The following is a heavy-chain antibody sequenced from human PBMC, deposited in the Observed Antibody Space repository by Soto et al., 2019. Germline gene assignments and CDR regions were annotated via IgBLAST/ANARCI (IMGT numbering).Heavy chain of an antibody. J-gene: IGHJ4*02. V-gene: IGHV1-46*01. CDR3: AIDIVSASGGSFRLRGQSYGNEY. Sequence: QVQLVQSGAEVKKPGASVKVSCKASGYTFTDYYIHWVRHAAGQGLEWMGMIDPIDGGTTYAERFQGTVTMTRDTSTSSVNMEMSRLTSEDTAMYYCAIDIVSASGGSFRLRGQSYGNEYWCQGTLITVSS. D-gene: IGHD3-16*01. CDR2: IDPIDGGT. CDR1: GYTFTDYY.